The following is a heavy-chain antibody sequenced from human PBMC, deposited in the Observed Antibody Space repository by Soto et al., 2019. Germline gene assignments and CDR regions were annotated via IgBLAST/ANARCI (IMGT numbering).Heavy chain of an antibody. J-gene: IGHJ4*02. CDR3: GTARGGGGY. Sequence: EVQLVESGGGLIQPGGSLRLSCAVSGFTVSNNYMSWVRQAPGKGLEGVSVIYSGGYTAYGDSVKGRFTISRDNSKNTIYFKRKGLRAADPAVDSGGTARGGGGYWGQGTLVTVSS. D-gene: IGHD3-10*01. CDR2: IYSGGYT. CDR1: GFTVSNNY. V-gene: IGHV3-53*01.